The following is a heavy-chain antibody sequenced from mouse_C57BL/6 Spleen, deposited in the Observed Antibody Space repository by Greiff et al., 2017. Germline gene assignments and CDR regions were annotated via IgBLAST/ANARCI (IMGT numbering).Heavy chain of an antibody. CDR1: GYAFTNYL. D-gene: IGHD1-1*01. V-gene: IGHV1-54*01. CDR3: ARRSLLLRYFDY. Sequence: QVQLQQSGAELVRPGTSVKVSCKASGYAFTNYLIEWVKQRPGQGLEWIGVINPGSGGTNYNEKFKGKATLTADKSSSTAYMQLSSLTSEDSAVYFCARRSLLLRYFDYWGQGTTLTVSS. J-gene: IGHJ2*01. CDR2: INPGSGGT.